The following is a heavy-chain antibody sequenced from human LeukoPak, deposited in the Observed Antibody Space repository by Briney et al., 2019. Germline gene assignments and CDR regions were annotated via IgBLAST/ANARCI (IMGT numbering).Heavy chain of an antibody. CDR3: AKEKGTYYYDSSGYYDY. CDR1: GFTFSSYG. CDR2: ISYDGSNK. D-gene: IGHD3-22*01. J-gene: IGHJ4*02. V-gene: IGHV3-30*18. Sequence: SGGSLRLSCAASGFTFSSYGMHWVRQAPGKGLEGVAVISYDGSNKYYADSVKGRFTISRDNSKNTLYLQMNSLRAEDTAVYYCAKEKGTYYYDSSGYYDYWGQGTLVTVSS.